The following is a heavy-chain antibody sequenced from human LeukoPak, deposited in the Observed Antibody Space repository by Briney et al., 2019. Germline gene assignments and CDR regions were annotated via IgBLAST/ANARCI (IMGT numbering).Heavy chain of an antibody. CDR3: AKDTRSGTGGRPFDY. J-gene: IGHJ4*02. Sequence: PGGSLSLSCAASGFTFSTYAVSWVRQAPGKGLEWVSAISGGGGTTYYADSVKGRFSISRDNSKNTLYLQMNSLRAEDTALYYCAKDTRSGTGGRPFDYWGQGTLVTVSS. CDR2: ISGGGGTT. CDR1: GFTFSTYA. D-gene: IGHD1-26*01. V-gene: IGHV3-23*01.